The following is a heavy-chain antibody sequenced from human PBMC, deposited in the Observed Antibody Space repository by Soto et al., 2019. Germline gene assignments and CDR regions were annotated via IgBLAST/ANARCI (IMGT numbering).Heavy chain of an antibody. J-gene: IGHJ5*02. D-gene: IGHD6-19*01. Sequence: QVPLVESGGGVVQPGRSLRLSCAASGFSFSTTGMHWVRQAPGKGLEWVAMISHDGGAKYYADSVKGRFTISRDDSKNTLYLQMNSLRPEDTAVYYCAKDLYSSDWYNYFDPWGQGTLVTVSS. V-gene: IGHV3-30*18. CDR2: ISHDGGAK. CDR1: GFSFSTTG. CDR3: AKDLYSSDWYNYFDP.